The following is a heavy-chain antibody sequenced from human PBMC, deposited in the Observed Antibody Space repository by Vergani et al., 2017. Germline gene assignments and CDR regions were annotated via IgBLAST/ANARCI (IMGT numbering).Heavy chain of an antibody. Sequence: QVQLVQSGAEVKKPGASVKVSCKASGDTFTGYYMHWVRQAPGQGLEWMGWINPNSGGTNYAQKFQGRVTMTRDTSISTAYMELSRLRSDDTAVYYCARERAYDSGDLLLGMDVWGKGTTVTVSS. CDR2: INPNSGGT. CDR3: ARERAYDSGDLLLGMDV. CDR1: GDTFTGYY. V-gene: IGHV1-2*02. D-gene: IGHD4-17*01. J-gene: IGHJ6*04.